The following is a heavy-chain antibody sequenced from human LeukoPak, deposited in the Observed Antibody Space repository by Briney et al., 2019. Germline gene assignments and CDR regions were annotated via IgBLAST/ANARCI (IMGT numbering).Heavy chain of an antibody. J-gene: IGHJ4*02. CDR3: ARDAIVGATYFDY. Sequence: PSETLSLTCAVYSGSFGGYYWSWIRQPPGKGLEWIGRIYTSGSTNYNPSLKSRVTISVDTSKNQFSLKLSSVTAADTAVYYCARDAIVGATYFDYWGQGTLVTVSS. CDR2: IYTSGST. CDR1: SGSFGGYY. D-gene: IGHD1-26*01. V-gene: IGHV4-59*10.